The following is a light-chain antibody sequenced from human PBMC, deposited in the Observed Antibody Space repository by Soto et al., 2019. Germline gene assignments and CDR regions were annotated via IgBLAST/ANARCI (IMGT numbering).Light chain of an antibody. CDR1: QSISSW. CDR3: QQYHTWPPIT. V-gene: IGKV1-5*03. Sequence: DIQMTQSPSTLSASVGDRVTITCRVSQSISSWLAWYQQKPGKAPKLLIYKASTLKSGVPSRFSGSGSGTEFTLSISSLQPGDVGIYSCQQYHTWPPITFGQGTRLEIK. J-gene: IGKJ5*01. CDR2: KAS.